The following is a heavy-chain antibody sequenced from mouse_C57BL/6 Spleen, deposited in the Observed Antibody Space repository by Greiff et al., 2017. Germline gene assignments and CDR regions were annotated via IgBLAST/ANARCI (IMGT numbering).Heavy chain of an antibody. CDR3: TRPYYDYGEFAY. V-gene: IGHV6-6*01. J-gene: IGHJ3*01. CDR1: GFTFSDAW. D-gene: IGHD2-4*01. CDR2: IRNKANNHAT. Sequence: EVQLVESGGGLVQPGGSMKLSCAASGFTFSDAWMDWVRQSPETGLEWVAEIRNKANNHATYYAESVKGRFTISREDSKSSVYLQMNSLRSEDTGIYYCTRPYYDYGEFAYWGQGTLVTVSA.